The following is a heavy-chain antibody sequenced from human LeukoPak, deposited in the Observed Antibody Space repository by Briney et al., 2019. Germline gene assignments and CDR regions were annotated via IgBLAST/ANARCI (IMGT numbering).Heavy chain of an antibody. CDR1: GFSFSSYA. D-gene: IGHD3-22*01. CDR3: AKTWATMIVVD. V-gene: IGHV3-23*01. CDR2: ISGSGGST. Sequence: AGSLRLSCAVSGFSFSSYAMSWVRRPPGKGLEWVSAISGSGGSTYYADSGKGRFTLSRDTCEHTLYLQMNSLRAEDTAVYYCAKTWATMIVVDWGRGTLVSVSS. J-gene: IGHJ4*02.